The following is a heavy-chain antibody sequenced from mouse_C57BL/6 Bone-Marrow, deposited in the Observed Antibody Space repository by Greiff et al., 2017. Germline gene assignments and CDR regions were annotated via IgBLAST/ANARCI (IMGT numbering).Heavy chain of an antibody. CDR3: ARLGYYGSSYWYFDV. CDR1: GYTFTSYW. J-gene: IGHJ1*03. CDR2: IDPSDSYT. Sequence: QVQLQQPGAELVKPGASVKLSCKASGYTFTSYWMQWVKQRPGQGLEWIGEIDPSDSYTNYNQKFKGKATLTVDTSSSTAYMQLSSRTSEDSAVYYCARLGYYGSSYWYFDVWGTGTTVTVSS. V-gene: IGHV1-50*01. D-gene: IGHD1-1*01.